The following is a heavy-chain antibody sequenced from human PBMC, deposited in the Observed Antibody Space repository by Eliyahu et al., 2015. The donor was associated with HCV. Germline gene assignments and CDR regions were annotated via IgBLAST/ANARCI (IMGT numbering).Heavy chain of an antibody. Sequence: QVTLRESGPALVKPTQTLTLTCTFSGFSLSTSGMCVSWIRQPPGKALEWLALIDWDDDKYYSTSLKTRLTISKDTSKNQVVLTMTNMDPVDTATYYCARIPTMIVAAGYYYYYGMDVWGQGTTVTVSS. CDR3: ARIPTMIVAAGYYYYYGMDV. CDR2: IDWDDDK. D-gene: IGHD3-22*01. J-gene: IGHJ6*02. CDR1: GFSLSTSGMC. V-gene: IGHV2-70*01.